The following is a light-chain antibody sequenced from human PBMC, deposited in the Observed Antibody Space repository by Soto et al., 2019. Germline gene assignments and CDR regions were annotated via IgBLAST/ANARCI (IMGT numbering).Light chain of an antibody. CDR3: SSYASSSTLV. CDR2: DVS. J-gene: IGLJ2*01. Sequence: QSALTQPASVSGSPGQSITISCTGTSSDVGGYDYVSWYQQHPGKVPKLMIYDVSSRPLGVSNRFSGSKSGNTASLTISGLQAEDEADYYCSSYASSSTLVFGGGTKLTVL. V-gene: IGLV2-14*01. CDR1: SSDVGGYDY.